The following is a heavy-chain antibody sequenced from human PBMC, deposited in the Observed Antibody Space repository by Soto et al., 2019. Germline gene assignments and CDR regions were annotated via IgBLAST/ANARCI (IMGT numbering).Heavy chain of an antibody. D-gene: IGHD6-6*01. CDR3: ARSIAVPSSHIDH. J-gene: IGHJ4*02. V-gene: IGHV4-59*01. CDR1: CGSISGYY. CDR2: VYDTGST. Sequence: PSETLSLTCSVSCGSISGYYWSWIRQAPGKGLEWIGYVYDTGSTSYNPSLQSRVTISVDTSKKQFSLSLRLVTAADTAVYFCARSIAVPSSHIDHWGQGTRVTVSS.